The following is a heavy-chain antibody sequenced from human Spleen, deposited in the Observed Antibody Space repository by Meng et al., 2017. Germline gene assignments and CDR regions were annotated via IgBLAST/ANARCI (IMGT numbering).Heavy chain of an antibody. V-gene: IGHV4-59*01. CDR2: VYYRGNT. CDR1: GDSISGYY. Sequence: GSLRLSCTVSGDSISGYYWSWIRQPPGKGLEWIGHVYYRGNTDYNPSLKSRVTVSVDTSKNEFSLKLNSVTAADTAVYYCARVYGGNSDRFDPWGRGTLVTGSS. D-gene: IGHD4-23*01. CDR3: ARVYGGNSDRFDP. J-gene: IGHJ5*02.